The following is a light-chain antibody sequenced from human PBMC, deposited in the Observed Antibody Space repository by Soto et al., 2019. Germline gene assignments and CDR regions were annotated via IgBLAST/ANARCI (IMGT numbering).Light chain of an antibody. CDR3: QRYNDYQYI. CDR1: QSITTG. J-gene: IGKJ2*01. CDR2: KAT. V-gene: IGKV1-5*03. Sequence: DIQMTQSPSTLSASVGDRVTITCRASQSITTGLAWYQQKPGKAPKLLIYKATNLQSGVPSRFSGSGSGTEFSLTISSLQPDDFATYYCQRYNDYQYIFGQGTKLEIK.